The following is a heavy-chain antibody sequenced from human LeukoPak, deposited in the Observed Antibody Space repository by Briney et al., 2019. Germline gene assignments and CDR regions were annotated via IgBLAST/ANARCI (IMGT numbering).Heavy chain of an antibody. CDR2: IYYSGST. D-gene: IGHD2-2*01. CDR3: ARQASYCSSTSCYSGRNYYYYYYMDV. J-gene: IGHJ6*03. Sequence: SETPSPTCTVSGGSISSSSYYWGWIRQPPGKGLEWIGSIYYSGSTYYNPSLKSRVTISVDTSKNQFSLKLGSVTAADTAVYYCARQASYCSSTSCYSGRNYYYYYYMDVWGKGTTVTVSS. V-gene: IGHV4-39*01. CDR1: GGSISSSSYY.